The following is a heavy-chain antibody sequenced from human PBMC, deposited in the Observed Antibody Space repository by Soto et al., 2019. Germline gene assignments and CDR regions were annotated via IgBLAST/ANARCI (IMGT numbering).Heavy chain of an antibody. D-gene: IGHD4-17*01. CDR2: IRNKANSYTT. J-gene: IGHJ5*01. CDR3: VRAQYGGNSWFDS. Sequence: PGGSLRLSCAASGFTFSDHYMDWVRQAPGKGLEWVGRIRNKANSYTTEYAASVKGRFAVSRDDSKNSFYLQMNSLKTEDTAVYYCVRAQYGGNSWFDSWGRGTLVTVSS. V-gene: IGHV3-72*01. CDR1: GFTFSDHY.